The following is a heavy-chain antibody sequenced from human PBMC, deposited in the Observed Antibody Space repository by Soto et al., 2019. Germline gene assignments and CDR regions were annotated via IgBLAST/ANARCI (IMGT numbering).Heavy chain of an antibody. J-gene: IGHJ4*02. Sequence: EVPLLESGGDLVQPGGSLRLACAASGFTFRGDAMSWVRQAPGKGLEWVSSISGSGEMTHYAESVKGRFTISRDNSKNTLHLQMESLRAEDTAVYYCARSEMTYNWNDWGQGTLVTVSS. CDR1: GFTFRGDA. D-gene: IGHD1-20*01. CDR3: ARSEMTYNWND. V-gene: IGHV3-23*01. CDR2: ISGSGEMT.